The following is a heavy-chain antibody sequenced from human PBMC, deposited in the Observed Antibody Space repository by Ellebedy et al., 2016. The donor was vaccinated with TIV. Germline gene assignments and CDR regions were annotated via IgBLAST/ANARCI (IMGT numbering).Heavy chain of an antibody. CDR2: VSAYSGDT. V-gene: IGHV1-18*01. CDR3: ARYSGSGTYYRNGMDD. D-gene: IGHD3-10*01. CDR1: GYTFIDYG. Sequence: AASVKVSCKSSGYTFIDYGVTWVRQAPGQGLDWMGWVSAYSGDTNYAENLQGRVTMTTDTSTDTAYMELRSLRSDDTAVYFCARYSGSGTYYRNGMDDWGQGTTVTVSS. J-gene: IGHJ6*02.